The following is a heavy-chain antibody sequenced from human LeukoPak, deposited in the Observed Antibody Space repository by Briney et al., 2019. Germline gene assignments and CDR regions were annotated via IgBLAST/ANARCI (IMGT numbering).Heavy chain of an antibody. CDR3: ARSGGLHIRRRGSGFDY. CDR2: IYYSGST. V-gene: IGHV4-39*01. Sequence: PSETLSLTCTVSGGSISSSEYYWGWIRQPPGKGLEWIGSIYYSGSTYYNPSLKSRVTISVDTSRNQFALKLSSVTAADTAVYYCARSGGLHIRRRGSGFDYWGQGTLVTVSS. J-gene: IGHJ4*02. CDR1: GGSISSSEYY. D-gene: IGHD3-16*01.